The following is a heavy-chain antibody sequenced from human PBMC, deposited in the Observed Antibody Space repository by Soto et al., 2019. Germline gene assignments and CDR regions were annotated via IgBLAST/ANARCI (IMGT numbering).Heavy chain of an antibody. CDR3: TNLLPIRVTTDPY. CDR1: GGSISSSSYY. V-gene: IGHV4-39*01. CDR2: IYYSGST. Sequence: SGTLSLTCTVSGGSISSSSYYWGWIRQPPGKGLEWIGSIYYSGSTYYNPSLKSRVTISVDTSKNQFSLKLSSVTAADTAVYYCTNLLPIRVTTDPYWGQGTLVTVSS. J-gene: IGHJ4*02. D-gene: IGHD4-17*01.